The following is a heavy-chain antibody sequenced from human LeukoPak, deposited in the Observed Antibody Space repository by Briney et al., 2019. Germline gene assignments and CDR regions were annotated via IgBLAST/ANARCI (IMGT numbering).Heavy chain of an antibody. J-gene: IGHJ3*02. D-gene: IGHD3-3*02. V-gene: IGHV4-59*01. Sequence: PSETLSLTCTVSGGSISSYYWSWIRQPPGKGLEWIGYIYYSGSTNYNPSLKSRVTISVDTSKNQFSLKLSPVTAADTAVYYCARVSTEGAFDIWGQGTMVTVSS. CDR3: ARVSTEGAFDI. CDR1: GGSISSYY. CDR2: IYYSGST.